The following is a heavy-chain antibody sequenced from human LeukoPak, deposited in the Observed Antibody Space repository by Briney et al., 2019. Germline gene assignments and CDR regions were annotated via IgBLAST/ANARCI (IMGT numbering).Heavy chain of an antibody. CDR1: GFTFSSYG. Sequence: PGGSLRLSCAASGFTFSSYGMHWVRQAPGKGLEWVAVIWYDGSNKYYADSVKGRFTISRDNSKNTLFLEMNSLRAEDTAVYYCAKALTSGWYLDGFNIWGQGTMVTVSS. V-gene: IGHV3-30*02. CDR3: AKALTSGWYLDGFNI. CDR2: IWYDGSNK. D-gene: IGHD6-19*01. J-gene: IGHJ3*02.